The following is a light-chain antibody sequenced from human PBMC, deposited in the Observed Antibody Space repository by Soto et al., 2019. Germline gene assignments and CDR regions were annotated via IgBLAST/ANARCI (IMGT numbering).Light chain of an antibody. CDR3: RSFGSSIRV. CDR1: SSDVGGYNY. V-gene: IGLV2-14*01. J-gene: IGLJ1*01. Sequence: QSVLTQPASVSGSPGQSITISCTGTSSDVGGYNYVSWYQQYPGKAPKLMIFDVSNRPSGVSNRFSGSKSGNTASLTISGIQAEDEADYYCRSFGSSIRVFGSGTKLTVL. CDR2: DVS.